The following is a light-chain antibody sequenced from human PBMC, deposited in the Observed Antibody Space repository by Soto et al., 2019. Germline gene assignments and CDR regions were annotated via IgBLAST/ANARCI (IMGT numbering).Light chain of an antibody. CDR2: DLS. J-gene: IGKJ5*01. Sequence: AIQLTQSPSSLSASVGDRVTITCRASQDIRGALAWYQQKPGKAPKMLIYDLSTLESGVPLRFSGSSSGTDFTLTISILQPVDFATYYCQQFNSYPITFGQGTRLEIK. CDR1: QDIRGA. V-gene: IGKV1-13*02. CDR3: QQFNSYPIT.